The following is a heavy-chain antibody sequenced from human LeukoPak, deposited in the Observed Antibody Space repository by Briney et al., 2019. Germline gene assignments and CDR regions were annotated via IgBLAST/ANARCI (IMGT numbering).Heavy chain of an antibody. J-gene: IGHJ4*02. Sequence: PGGSLRLSCAGSGFTFSSYAMSWVRQAPGMGLEWVSGISGSGGSTYYADSVRGRFSISRDNSKNTLYLQMNSLRAEDTAFYYCAKPYYDYVWGSYRYYFFDSWGQGTLVTVSS. V-gene: IGHV3-23*01. D-gene: IGHD3-16*02. CDR1: GFTFSSYA. CDR2: ISGSGGST. CDR3: AKPYYDYVWGSYRYYFFDS.